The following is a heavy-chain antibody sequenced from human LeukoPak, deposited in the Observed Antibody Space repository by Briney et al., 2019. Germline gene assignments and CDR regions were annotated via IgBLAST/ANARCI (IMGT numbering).Heavy chain of an antibody. CDR2: ITSSGTYI. CDR3: ARGQKYSTGWYYFDS. V-gene: IGHV3-21*01. D-gene: IGHD6-19*01. Sequence: GGSLRLSCAASGFDFNNYNMNWVRQAPGKGLEWVSSITSSGTYIYYADSVKGRFTISRDDAKNSLYLQMNSLRAEDTAVYPCARGQKYSTGWYYFDSWGQGTLVTVSS. J-gene: IGHJ4*02. CDR1: GFDFNNYN.